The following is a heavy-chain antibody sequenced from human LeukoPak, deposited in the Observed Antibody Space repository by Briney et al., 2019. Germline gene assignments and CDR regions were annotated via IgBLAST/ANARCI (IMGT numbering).Heavy chain of an antibody. CDR2: INHSGST. CDR3: ARAKGYSYGLRFDP. Sequence: SETLSLTCAVYAGSFSGYYWSWIRQPPGKGLEWIGEINHSGSTNYNPSLKSRVTISVDTSKNQFSLKLSSVTAADTAVYYCARAKGYSYGLRFDPWGQGTLVTVSS. V-gene: IGHV4-34*01. J-gene: IGHJ5*02. CDR1: AGSFSGYY. D-gene: IGHD5-18*01.